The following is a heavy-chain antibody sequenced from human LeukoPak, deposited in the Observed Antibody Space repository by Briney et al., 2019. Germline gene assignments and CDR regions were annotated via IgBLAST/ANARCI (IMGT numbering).Heavy chain of an antibody. CDR3: AREFYDILTGYQDIFDV. CDR1: GVNFSRNY. Sequence: GGSLRRSCAASGVNFSRNYMSWVRQAPGKGLQWVSVIYSGAGTYYADSVKGRFTISRDNPKNTLYLQMSSLRAEDTAVYYCAREFYDILTGYQDIFDVWGQGKMVTVSS. J-gene: IGHJ3*01. V-gene: IGHV3-66*02. CDR2: IYSGAGT. D-gene: IGHD3-9*01.